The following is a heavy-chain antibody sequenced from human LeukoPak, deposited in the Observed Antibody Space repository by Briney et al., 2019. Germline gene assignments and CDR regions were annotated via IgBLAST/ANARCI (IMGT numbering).Heavy chain of an antibody. D-gene: IGHD3-22*01. J-gene: IGHJ4*02. Sequence: GSLRLSCAASGFTFSNYSMNWVRQAPGKGLEWVSYISSSRSTIHYADSVKGRFTISRDNAKKSLYLQMNSLRAEDTAVYYCARDQRYYYDSSGHFDYWGQGALVTVSS. CDR1: GFTFSNYS. CDR3: ARDQRYYYDSSGHFDY. CDR2: ISSSRSTI. V-gene: IGHV3-48*01.